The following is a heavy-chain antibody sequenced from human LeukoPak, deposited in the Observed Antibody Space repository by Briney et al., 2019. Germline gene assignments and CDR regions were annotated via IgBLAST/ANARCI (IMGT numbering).Heavy chain of an antibody. V-gene: IGHV6-1*01. Sequence: SQTLSLTCAISGDSVSSNSAAWNWIRQSPSRGLEWLGRTYYRSKWYNDYAVSVKSRITINPDTSKNQSSLQLNSVTPEDTAVYYCAREPQPPYSSSENWFDPWGQGTLVTVSS. D-gene: IGHD6-6*01. CDR2: TYYRSKWYN. J-gene: IGHJ5*02. CDR1: GDSVSSNSAA. CDR3: AREPQPPYSSSENWFDP.